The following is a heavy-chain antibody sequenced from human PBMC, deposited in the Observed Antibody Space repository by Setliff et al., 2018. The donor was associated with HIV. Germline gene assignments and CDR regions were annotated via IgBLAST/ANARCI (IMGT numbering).Heavy chain of an antibody. V-gene: IGHV4-31*01. CDR2: IYYSGSA. CDR3: ARGLTSRRGNWFDP. J-gene: IGHJ5*02. CDR1: GDSIDRSNFF. D-gene: IGHD3-10*01. Sequence: SETLSLTCTVSGDSIDRSNFFWTWIRQHPGKGLEWIGYIYYSGSATYNPSLKSQASISVDTSRNEFSLKLSSVTAADTAAYFCARGLTSRRGNWFDPWGQGTLVTVSS.